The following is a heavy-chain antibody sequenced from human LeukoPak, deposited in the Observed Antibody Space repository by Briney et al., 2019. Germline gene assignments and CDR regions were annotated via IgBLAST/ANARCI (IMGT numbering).Heavy chain of an antibody. V-gene: IGHV3-7*01. D-gene: IGHD2-2*01. CDR2: IKQDGSEK. CDR3: ARVKSTSVAFDI. Sequence: PGGSLRLSCAASGFTFSSYWMSWVRQAPGKGLEWVADIKQDGSEKYYVDSVKGRFTISRDNAKNSLYLQMNSLRDEDTAVYYCARVKSTSVAFDIWGQGTMVTVSS. CDR1: GFTFSSYW. J-gene: IGHJ3*02.